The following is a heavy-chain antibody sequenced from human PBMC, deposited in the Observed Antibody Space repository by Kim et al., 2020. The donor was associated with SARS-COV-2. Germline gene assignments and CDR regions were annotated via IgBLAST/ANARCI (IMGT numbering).Heavy chain of an antibody. D-gene: IGHD1-26*01. V-gene: IGHV4-30-2*04. Sequence: RKSRVTISVDTSKNQFSLKLSSVTAADTAVYYCARYSGSYSAYYYYYMDVWGKGTTVTVSS. J-gene: IGHJ6*03. CDR3: ARYSGSYSAYYYYYMDV.